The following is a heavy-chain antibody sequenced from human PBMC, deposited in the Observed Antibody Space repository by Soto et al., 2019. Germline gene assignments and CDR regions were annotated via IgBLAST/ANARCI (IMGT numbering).Heavy chain of an antibody. V-gene: IGHV3-30*18. CDR3: AKDRSSGWYSYFAY. CDR1: GFTFSSSG. J-gene: IGHJ4*01. CDR2: ISYDGSNK. D-gene: IGHD6-19*01. Sequence: QVQLVESGGGVVQPGRSLRLSCAASGFTFSSSGMHWVRHAPGKGLEWVAVISYDGSNKYYADSVKGRFTISRDNSKNALYLQMNSLSAEDTAVYYCAKDRSSGWYSYFAYWGHGTLVTVSS.